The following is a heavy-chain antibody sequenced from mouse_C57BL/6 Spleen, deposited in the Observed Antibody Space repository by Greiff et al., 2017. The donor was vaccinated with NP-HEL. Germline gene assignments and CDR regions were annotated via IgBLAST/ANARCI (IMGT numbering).Heavy chain of an antibody. CDR2: IYPGDGDT. CDR3: AREGGIYYGNYVEFAY. V-gene: IGHV1-82*01. D-gene: IGHD2-1*01. J-gene: IGHJ3*01. CDR1: GYAFSSSW. Sequence: QVQLQQSGPELVKPGASVKISCKASGYAFSSSWMNWVKQRPGKGLEWIGRIYPGDGDTNYNGKFKGKATLTADKSSSTAYMQLSSLTSEDSAVYFCAREGGIYYGNYVEFAYWGQGTLVTVSA.